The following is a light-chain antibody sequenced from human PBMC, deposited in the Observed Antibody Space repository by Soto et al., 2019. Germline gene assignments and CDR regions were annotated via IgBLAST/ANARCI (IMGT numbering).Light chain of an antibody. CDR1: SSDVGGYNY. J-gene: IGLJ1*01. Sequence: QSALTQPASVSGSPGQSITISCTGTSSDVGGYNYVSWYQQHPGKAHKFMIYDVSNRPSGVSSRFSGSKSGNTASLTISGLQAEDEADYYCNSYTTSNTRQIVFGTGTKVTVL. CDR2: DVS. CDR3: NSYTTSNTRQIV. V-gene: IGLV2-14*01.